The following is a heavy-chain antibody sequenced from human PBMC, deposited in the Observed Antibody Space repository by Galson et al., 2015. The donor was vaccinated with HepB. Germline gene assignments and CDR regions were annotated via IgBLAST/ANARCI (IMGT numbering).Heavy chain of an antibody. J-gene: IGHJ5*02. CDR1: GFTFRSNW. CDR3: ARDFCDSNDYYPGNCFDP. V-gene: IGHV3-74*01. Sequence: SLRLSCAASGFTFRSNWMHWVRQAPGKGLVWVSRINSDGSSTSYADSVKGRFSISRDNAKNTLYLQMNSLRAEDTAVYYCARDFCDSNDYYPGNCFDPWGQGTLVTVSS. D-gene: IGHD3-22*01. CDR2: INSDGSST.